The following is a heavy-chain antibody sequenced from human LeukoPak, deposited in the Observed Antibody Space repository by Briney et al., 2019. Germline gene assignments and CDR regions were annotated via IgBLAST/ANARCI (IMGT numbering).Heavy chain of an antibody. CDR1: GFTFSSYR. CDR3: ARASSPTLAY. Sequence: GGSLRLSCAASGFTFSSYRMNWVRQAPGKGLEWVSSISSSSSYIYYADSVKGRFTISRDIAKNSLYLQMNSLRAEDTAVYYCARASSPTLAYWGQGTLVTVSS. CDR2: ISSSSSYI. D-gene: IGHD2/OR15-2a*01. J-gene: IGHJ4*02. V-gene: IGHV3-21*01.